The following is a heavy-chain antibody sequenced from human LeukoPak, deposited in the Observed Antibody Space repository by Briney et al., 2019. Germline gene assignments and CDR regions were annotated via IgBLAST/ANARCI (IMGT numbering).Heavy chain of an antibody. J-gene: IGHJ4*02. CDR1: GGSFSGYY. D-gene: IGHD3-10*01. Sequence: SETLSLTCAVYGGSFSGYYWSWIRQPPGKGLEWIGEINHSGSTNYNPSLKSRVTISVDTSKNQFSLKLSSVTAADTAVYYCAREGSRRGCYYGSGSYFDYWGQGTLVTVSS. CDR3: AREGSRRGCYYGSGSYFDY. CDR2: INHSGST. V-gene: IGHV4-34*01.